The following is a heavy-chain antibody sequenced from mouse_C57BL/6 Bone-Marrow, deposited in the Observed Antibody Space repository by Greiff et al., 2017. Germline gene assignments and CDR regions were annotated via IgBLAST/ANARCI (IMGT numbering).Heavy chain of an antibody. J-gene: IGHJ3*01. Sequence: QVQLQQSGPGLVQPSQSLSITCTVSGFSLTSYGVHWVRQSPGKGLEWLGVIWSGGSTDYNAAFISRLSISKDNSKSQVFFKMNSLQAADTALYYLANPLPYDYDGAWFAYWGQGTLVTVSA. CDR1: GFSLTSYG. V-gene: IGHV2-2*01. CDR2: IWSGGST. D-gene: IGHD2-4*01. CDR3: ANPLPYDYDGAWFAY.